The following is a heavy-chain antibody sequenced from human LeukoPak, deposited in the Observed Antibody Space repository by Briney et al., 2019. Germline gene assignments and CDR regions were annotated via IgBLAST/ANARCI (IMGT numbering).Heavy chain of an antibody. Sequence: PGGSLRLSCAASGFIFSAYAMSWVRQAPGQGLEWLSVIGTGGETHYADSVRGRFTISRSNFKNTLYLQMNSLRAEDTAVYYCAKRVTVTTKYFDSWGQGTLVTVSS. CDR1: GFIFSAYA. D-gene: IGHD4-17*01. V-gene: IGHV3-23*01. CDR2: IGTGGET. CDR3: AKRVTVTTKYFDS. J-gene: IGHJ4*02.